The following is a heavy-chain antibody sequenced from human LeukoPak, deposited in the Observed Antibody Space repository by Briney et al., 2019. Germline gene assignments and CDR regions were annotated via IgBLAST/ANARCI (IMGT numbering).Heavy chain of an antibody. CDR2: IKKTGSET. D-gene: IGHD2-15*01. CDR1: GFTFNHFW. J-gene: IGHJ4*02. CDR3: AREDGYCSGGNCYSYFDS. V-gene: IGHV3-7*01. Sequence: GGSLRLSCAASGFTFNHFWMSWVRQAPGKGLEWVAYIKKTGSETYYVDSVKGRFTITRDNTRNSLFLQMYSLRAEDTAVYFCAREDGYCSGGNCYSYFDSWGQGTLVTVSS.